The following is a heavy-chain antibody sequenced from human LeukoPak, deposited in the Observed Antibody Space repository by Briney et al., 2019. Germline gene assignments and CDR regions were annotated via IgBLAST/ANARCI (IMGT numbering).Heavy chain of an antibody. CDR3: ARDAVDTANAV. CDR2: IKGDGIST. V-gene: IGHV3-74*01. D-gene: IGHD5-18*01. J-gene: IGHJ6*02. CDR1: GFDFSSNW. Sequence: GGSLRLSCAASGFDFSSNWMHWVRHAPGRGLVWVSRIKGDGISTNYADSVKGRFTISRDNAKNTLYLQMNSLRAEDTAVYYCARDAVDTANAVWGQGTTVTVSS.